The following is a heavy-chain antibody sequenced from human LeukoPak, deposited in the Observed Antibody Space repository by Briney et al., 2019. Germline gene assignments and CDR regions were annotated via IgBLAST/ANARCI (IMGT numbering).Heavy chain of an antibody. V-gene: IGHV1-24*01. CDR3: ARMSIAARPRSYNFDY. CDR2: FDPEDGET. Sequence: GASVKVSCKVSGYTLTDLSMHWVRQAPGKGLEWMGGFDPEDGETIYAQKFQGRVTMTEDTSTDTVYMELSSLRSEDTAVYYCARMSIAARPRSYNFDYWGQGTLVTVSS. D-gene: IGHD6-6*01. J-gene: IGHJ4*02. CDR1: GYTLTDLS.